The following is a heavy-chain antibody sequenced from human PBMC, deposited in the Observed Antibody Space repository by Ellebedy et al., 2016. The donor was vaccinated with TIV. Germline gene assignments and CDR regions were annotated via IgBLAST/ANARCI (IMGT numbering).Heavy chain of an antibody. Sequence: SETLSLTXTVSGGSISSYYWSWIRQPPGKGLEWIGYIYYSGSTNYNPSLKSRVTISVDTSKNQFSLKLSSVTAADTAVYYCARGYDSSGYYYPGPDYYHYGMDVWGQGTTVTVSS. V-gene: IGHV4-59*01. J-gene: IGHJ6*02. CDR1: GGSISSYY. D-gene: IGHD3-22*01. CDR3: ARGYDSSGYYYPGPDYYHYGMDV. CDR2: IYYSGST.